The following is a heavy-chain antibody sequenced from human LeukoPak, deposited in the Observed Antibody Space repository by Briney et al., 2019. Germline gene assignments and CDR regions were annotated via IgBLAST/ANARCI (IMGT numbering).Heavy chain of an antibody. J-gene: IGHJ6*03. CDR2: INTSGGIT. D-gene: IGHD1-26*01. Sequence: APVKVSCKASGYTFTSYDMHWGREAPGQGLEGMGRINTSGGITTYAQKFQGRVTMTRDMSTATVYMELSSLRSEVTAVYYCARDRTNIVGATWYNYFYYYMDVWGKGTTVPVSS. V-gene: IGHV1-46*01. CDR1: GYTFTSYD. CDR3: ARDRTNIVGATWYNYFYYYMDV.